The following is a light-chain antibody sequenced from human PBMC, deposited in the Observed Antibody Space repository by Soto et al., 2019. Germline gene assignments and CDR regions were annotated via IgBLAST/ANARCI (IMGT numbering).Light chain of an antibody. Sequence: QSALTQPPSVSGAPGQRVTISCSGSSSNVGAASDVYWYQQLPGTAPRLLISVNNKRPSGVPDRFSGSKSGTSASLAITGLRPEDEADYYCQSYDDTLSGSWVFGTGTKVTAL. J-gene: IGLJ1*01. CDR3: QSYDDTLSGSWV. CDR2: VNN. V-gene: IGLV1-40*01. CDR1: SSNVGAASD.